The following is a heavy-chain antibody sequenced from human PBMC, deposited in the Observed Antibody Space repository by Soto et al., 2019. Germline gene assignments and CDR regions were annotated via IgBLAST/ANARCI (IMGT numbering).Heavy chain of an antibody. CDR1: GYTFSSYW. Sequence: VGSLRLSCAASGYTFSSYWMHWVRQAPGEGLVWGSRINGDGSITTYADSVKGRFSISRDNAKNSLYLQMNSLRAEDTAVYYCTRDPYVFRFLEWLPPGGEYAMDVWGQGTTVTVS. CDR3: TRDPYVFRFLEWLPPGGEYAMDV. D-gene: IGHD3-3*01. CDR2: INGDGSIT. J-gene: IGHJ6*02. V-gene: IGHV3-74*01.